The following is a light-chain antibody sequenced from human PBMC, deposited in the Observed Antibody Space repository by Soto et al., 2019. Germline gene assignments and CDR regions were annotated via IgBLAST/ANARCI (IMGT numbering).Light chain of an antibody. CDR2: DAS. J-gene: IGKJ1*01. V-gene: IGKV1-17*01. CDR3: LQHYSYPWT. CDR1: QGIRID. Sequence: DIQMTQSPSSLSASVGDRVTITCRASQGIRIDLGWYQQKPGKAPKRLIYDASNLQSGVPSRFSGSGSGTEFTLTISSMQTEHFPNYYCLQHYSYPWTFGQGTKVDIQ.